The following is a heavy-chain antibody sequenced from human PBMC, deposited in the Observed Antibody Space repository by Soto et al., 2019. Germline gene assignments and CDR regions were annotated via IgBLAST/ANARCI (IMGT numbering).Heavy chain of an antibody. CDR3: GRDRSSITGTDRDY. D-gene: IGHD1-7*01. Sequence: GGSLRLSCAASGFTFSTDGMHWVRQTPGKGLVWVSRIKGDGSSLSYSDSVKGRCTIPRGNAKSTLYLQMNALSAEDTGLYYCGRDRSSITGTDRDYWGEGTLVTV. CDR2: IKGDGSSL. V-gene: IGHV3-74*01. J-gene: IGHJ4*02. CDR1: GFTFSTDG.